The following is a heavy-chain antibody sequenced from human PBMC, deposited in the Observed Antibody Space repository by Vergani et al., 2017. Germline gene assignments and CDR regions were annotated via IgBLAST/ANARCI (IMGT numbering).Heavy chain of an antibody. D-gene: IGHD2-15*01. Sequence: QVQLVQSGAEVKKPGASVKVSCKASGDTLTGYYMHWVRQAPGQGLEWMGWINPNSGGTNHAQKFQGRVTMTRDTSISTAYMELSRLRSDDTAVYYCAREWGQYCSGGSCYGSGGMDVWGQGTTVTVSS. CDR1: GDTLTGYY. CDR3: AREWGQYCSGGSCYGSGGMDV. J-gene: IGHJ6*02. CDR2: INPNSGGT. V-gene: IGHV1-2*02.